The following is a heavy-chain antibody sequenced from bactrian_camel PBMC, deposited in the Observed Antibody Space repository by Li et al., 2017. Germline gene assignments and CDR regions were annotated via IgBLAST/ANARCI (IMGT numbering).Heavy chain of an antibody. CDR2: IYTTQGTT. CDR3: AAGPGHGGYTPDCHSALGYNS. CDR1: GSLYTRNA. V-gene: IGHV3S54*01. J-gene: IGHJ4*01. D-gene: IGHD6*01. Sequence: VQLVESGGGSVQVGGSLRLSRAASGSLYTRNAMAWFRQAPGKEREGLAHIYTTQGTTYYADSVKGRFTISRDNAKNTVYLGMDSMQPEDTGMYYCAAGPGHGGYTPDCHSALGYNSWGQGTQVTVS.